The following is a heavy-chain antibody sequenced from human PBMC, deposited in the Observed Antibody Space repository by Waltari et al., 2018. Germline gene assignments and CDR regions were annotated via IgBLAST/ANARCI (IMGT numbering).Heavy chain of an antibody. J-gene: IGHJ6*02. CDR3: ARDRSGYYGSDYYYYYYGMDV. CDR1: GFTFNDYA. CDR2: IYHSVST. D-gene: IGHD3-10*01. V-gene: IGHV4-38-2*02. Sequence: VQLVESGGVVVQPGGSLRLSCAASGFTFNDYAMHWVRQAPGKGLEWIGSIYHSVSTYYNPALKSRVTISVDTSKNQCSRKLSSVTAADTAVYYCARDRSGYYGSDYYYYYYGMDVWGQGTTVTVSS.